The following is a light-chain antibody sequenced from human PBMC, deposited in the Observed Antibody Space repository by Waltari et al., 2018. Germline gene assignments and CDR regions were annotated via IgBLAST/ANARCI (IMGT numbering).Light chain of an antibody. CDR2: ASS. J-gene: IGKJ1*01. Sequence: AIRMTQSPASLSASTGDRVTISCRASQGVSTYLAWYQQKPGKAPSLLMYASSTLESGVPSKFSGSGSGTDFTLTISCLQSEDFATYYCQQYHTYPWTFGQGTKVEI. V-gene: IGKV1-8*01. CDR1: QGVSTY. CDR3: QQYHTYPWT.